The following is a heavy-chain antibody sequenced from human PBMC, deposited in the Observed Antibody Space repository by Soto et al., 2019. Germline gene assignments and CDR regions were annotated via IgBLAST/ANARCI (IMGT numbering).Heavy chain of an antibody. J-gene: IGHJ4*02. V-gene: IGHV3-23*01. CDR1: GFSLSSYA. Sequence: ESGGGLVQPGGSLRLSCAASGFSLSSYAVSWVRQAPGKGLEWVSAISGSGGSTYYADSVKGRFTISRDNSKNTLHLQMNSLRVEDTAVYYCAKERDSRGYFDYWGQGTLVTVSS. CDR3: AKERDSRGYFDY. CDR2: ISGSGGST. D-gene: IGHD3-22*01.